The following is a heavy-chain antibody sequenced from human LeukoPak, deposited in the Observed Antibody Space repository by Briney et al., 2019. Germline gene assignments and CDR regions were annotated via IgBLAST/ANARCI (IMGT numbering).Heavy chain of an antibody. D-gene: IGHD6-19*01. CDR1: GFTFSDNW. V-gene: IGHV3-7*01. J-gene: IGHJ4*02. Sequence: GGSLRLSCAGSGFTFSDNWMSWFRLPPGKGLELVANINKDGSEKYYVDSVKGRFSISRDNPKKSLYLQMNSLRAEDTAVYYCASGGGWVFDYWGLGTLVTVSS. CDR2: INKDGSEK. CDR3: ASGGGWVFDY.